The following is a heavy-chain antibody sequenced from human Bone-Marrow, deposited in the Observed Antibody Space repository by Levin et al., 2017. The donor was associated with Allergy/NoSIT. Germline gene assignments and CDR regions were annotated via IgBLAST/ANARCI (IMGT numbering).Heavy chain of an antibody. V-gene: IGHV3-74*01. J-gene: IGHJ3*01. CDR1: GFRFSSYW. CDR3: ARMDMTTAESFDV. Sequence: GGSLRLSCAASGFRFSSYWMYWVRQAPGKGLVWVCRINSDGSTIDYADSVKGRFTVSRDNAKNTLYLQMNSLRAEDRAMYYCARMDMTTAESFDVWSRGTMVTVSS. D-gene: IGHD1-14*01. CDR2: INSDGSTI.